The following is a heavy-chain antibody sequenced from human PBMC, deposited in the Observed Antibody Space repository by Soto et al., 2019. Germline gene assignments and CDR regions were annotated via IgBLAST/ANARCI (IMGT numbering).Heavy chain of an antibody. D-gene: IGHD6-6*01. CDR2: IYYSGST. J-gene: IGHJ3*02. CDR3: AGDIRVYRAFDI. V-gene: IGHV4-59*01. Sequence: SETLSLTCTVSGGSISSYYWSWIRQPPGKGLEWIGYIYYSGSTNYNPSLKSRVTISVDTSKNQFSLKLSSVTAADTAVYYCAGDIRVYRAFDIWGQGTMVNVSS. CDR1: GGSISSYY.